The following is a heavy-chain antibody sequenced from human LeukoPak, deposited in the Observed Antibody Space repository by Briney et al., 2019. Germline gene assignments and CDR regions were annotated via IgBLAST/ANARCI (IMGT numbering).Heavy chain of an antibody. D-gene: IGHD3-10*01. CDR1: GYTFTGYY. J-gene: IGHJ5*02. CDR3: ARGGYYGSGNNWFDP. Sequence: GASVKVSCKASGYTFTGYYMHWVRQAPGQGLEWMGRINPNSGGTNYAQKFQGRVTMTRDTSISTAYMELSRLRSDDTAVYYCARGGYYGSGNNWFDPWGQGTLVTVSS. CDR2: INPNSGGT. V-gene: IGHV1-2*06.